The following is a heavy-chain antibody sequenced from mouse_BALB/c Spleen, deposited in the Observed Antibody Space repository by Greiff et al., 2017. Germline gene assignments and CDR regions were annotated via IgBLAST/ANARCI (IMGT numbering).Heavy chain of an antibody. V-gene: IGHV5-12-1*01. D-gene: IGHD2-4*01. CDR2: ISSGGGST. J-gene: IGHJ3*01. CDR3: ARHFRGPMITDAWFAY. Sequence: EVHLVESGGGLVKPGGSLKLSCAASGFTFSSYAMSWVRQTPEKRLEWVASISSGGGSTYYPDTVTGRVTISRDNAKNTLYLQMSSLKSEDTAMYYCARHFRGPMITDAWFAYWGQGTLVTVSA. CDR1: GFTFSSYA.